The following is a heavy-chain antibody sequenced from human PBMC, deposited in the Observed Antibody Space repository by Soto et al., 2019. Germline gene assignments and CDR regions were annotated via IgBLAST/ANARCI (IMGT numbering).Heavy chain of an antibody. Sequence: SQTLSLTCAISGDSVSGNSAAWNWIRQSPSRGLEWLGRTYYRSKWYNDYAVSVKSRITVTPDTSKNQFSLHLNSVTPEDTAVYYCAREFESYASSDRYFDYWGQGALVTVSS. V-gene: IGHV6-1*01. D-gene: IGHD6-19*01. J-gene: IGHJ4*02. CDR2: TYYRSKWYN. CDR3: AREFESYASSDRYFDY. CDR1: GDSVSGNSAA.